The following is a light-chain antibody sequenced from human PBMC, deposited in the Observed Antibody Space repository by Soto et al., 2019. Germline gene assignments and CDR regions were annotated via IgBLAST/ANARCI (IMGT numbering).Light chain of an antibody. CDR2: SAS. Sequence: ETVLTQFPATLSVSPGERVTLSCRASQAVFTNVAWYQQKPGQAPRLLIYSASARATGIPARFSGSGSGTEFTLTISCLQSEDFAVYFCQEYTDWPLTFGGGTKVEMK. CDR3: QEYTDWPLT. J-gene: IGKJ4*01. CDR1: QAVFTN. V-gene: IGKV3-15*01.